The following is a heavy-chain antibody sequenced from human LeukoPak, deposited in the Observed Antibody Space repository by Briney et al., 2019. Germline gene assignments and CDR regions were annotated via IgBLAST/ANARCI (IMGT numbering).Heavy chain of an antibody. CDR1: GGSVSSSSYY. Sequence: SETLSLTCTVSGGSVSSSSYYWGWIRQPPGKGLEWIGYIYYTGSTNYNPSLKSRVTFSVDTSKNEISLKLSSVTAADTAVYYCARVSLVIDYWGPGTLVTVSS. CDR2: IYYTGST. CDR3: ARVSLVIDY. J-gene: IGHJ4*02. V-gene: IGHV4-61*01.